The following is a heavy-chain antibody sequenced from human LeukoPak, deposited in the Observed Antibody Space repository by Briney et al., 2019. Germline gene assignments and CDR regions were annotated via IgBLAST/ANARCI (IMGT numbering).Heavy chain of an antibody. CDR3: ARSVAGTGQYYYYYYGMDV. Sequence: WASVKVSCKASGGTFSSYAISWVRQAPGQGLEWMGRIIPILGIANYAQKFQGRVTITADKSTSTAYMELSSLRSEDTAVYYCARSVAGTGQYYYYYYGMDVWGQGTTVTVSS. CDR1: GGTFSSYA. D-gene: IGHD6-19*01. J-gene: IGHJ6*02. V-gene: IGHV1-69*04. CDR2: IIPILGIA.